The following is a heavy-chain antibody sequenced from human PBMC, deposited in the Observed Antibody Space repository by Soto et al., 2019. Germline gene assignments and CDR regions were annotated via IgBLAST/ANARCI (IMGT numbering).Heavy chain of an antibody. V-gene: IGHV3-30*18. D-gene: IGHD1-1*01. J-gene: IGHJ5*02. CDR3: VKHRTEYETGRGLDP. Sequence: QVQLVESGGGVVQPGRSLRLSCSVSGFTFSTYGMYWVRQAPGKGLEWVAIISYDGGNRNYADSVRGRFTISRDNSKNTLFLHMNSLTTEDTAVYYCVKHRTEYETGRGLDPWAREPWSPSPQ. CDR2: ISYDGGNR. CDR1: GFTFSTYG.